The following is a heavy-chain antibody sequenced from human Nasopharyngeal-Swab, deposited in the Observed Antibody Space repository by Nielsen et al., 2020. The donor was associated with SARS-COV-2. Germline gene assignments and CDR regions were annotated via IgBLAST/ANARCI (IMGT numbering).Heavy chain of an antibody. CDR1: GLSFSTFW. Sequence: GESLKIPCAASGLSFSTFWMHWVRQVPGEGLVWVSRINTDGRRTNYAESVKGRFTISRDNVKNMLYLQMNNLRPEDTAVYYCARDLGGFGGYWGQGTLATVSS. CDR3: ARDLGGFGGY. D-gene: IGHD4-23*01. J-gene: IGHJ4*02. CDR2: INTDGRRT. V-gene: IGHV3-74*01.